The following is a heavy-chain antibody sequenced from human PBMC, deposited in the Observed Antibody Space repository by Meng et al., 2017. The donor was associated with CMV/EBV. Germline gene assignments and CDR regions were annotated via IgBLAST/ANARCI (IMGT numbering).Heavy chain of an antibody. CDR1: GFTFSSYA. D-gene: IGHD6-6*01. CDR3: ARNIAARTYYYYYYGMDV. V-gene: IGHV3-30*04. Sequence: GESLKISCAASGFTFSSYAMHWVRQAPGKGLEWVAVISYDGSNKYYADSVKGRFTISRDNSKNTLYLQMNSLRAEDTAVHYCARNIAARTYYYYYYGMDVWGQGTTVTVSS. CDR2: ISYDGSNK. J-gene: IGHJ6*02.